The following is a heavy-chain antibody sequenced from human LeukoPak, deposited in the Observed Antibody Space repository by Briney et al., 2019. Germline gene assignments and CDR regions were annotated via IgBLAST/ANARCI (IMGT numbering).Heavy chain of an antibody. Sequence: SXKVSCKASGGTFSSYAISWVGQAPGQGGEWMGRIIHMFGAENYAQKFQGRDTNTTDEAKRTAYMEVRRLRYENGGVYYCARLEGPYYDSSRRVPLDYWGQGTLVTVSS. CDR3: ARLEGPYYDSSRRVPLDY. CDR2: IIHMFGAE. D-gene: IGHD3-22*01. CDR1: GGTFSSYA. J-gene: IGHJ4*02. V-gene: IGHV1-69*05.